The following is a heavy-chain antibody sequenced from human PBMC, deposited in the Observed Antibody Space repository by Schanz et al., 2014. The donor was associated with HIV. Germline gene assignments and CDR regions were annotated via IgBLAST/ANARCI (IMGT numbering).Heavy chain of an antibody. V-gene: IGHV1-2*02. J-gene: IGHJ4*02. Sequence: QVQLVQSGAEVKKPGASVKVSCKASGYTFTGYYLHWVRQAPGQGLEWMGWINPNSGGSTYAQKFQGRVTMSMDTSISTAYMEVRSLRSDDTAVYYCARGRSGYCSGGSCPYGRYYFDYWGQGTLVTVSS. CDR2: INPNSGGS. CDR3: ARGRSGYCSGGSCPYGRYYFDY. D-gene: IGHD2-15*01. CDR1: GYTFTGYY.